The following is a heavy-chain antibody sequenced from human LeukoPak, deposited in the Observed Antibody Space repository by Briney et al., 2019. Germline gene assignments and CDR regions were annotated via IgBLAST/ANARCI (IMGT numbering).Heavy chain of an antibody. V-gene: IGHV4-38-2*01. J-gene: IGHJ4*02. CDR2: ISHSGNT. CDR3: ARGDPAASLLIDY. D-gene: IGHD2-2*01. Sequence: PSETLSLTCAVSGYAISSGYYWGWIRPPPRKGLEWIGSISHSGNTYYNPSLQSRVTISVDTSKNQFSLKMRSVTAADTAMFYCARGDPAASLLIDYWGQGTLVTVSS. CDR1: GYAISSGYY.